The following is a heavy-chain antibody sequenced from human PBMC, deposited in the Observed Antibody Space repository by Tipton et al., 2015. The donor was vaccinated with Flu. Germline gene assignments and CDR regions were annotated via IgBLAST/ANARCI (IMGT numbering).Heavy chain of an antibody. Sequence: TLSLTCMVSGDSIRSDYYWGWIRQPPGRGLEWIASINHYGNTYHNPSLKSRVSISVDRSRNLFSLKLTSVTAADTAVYYCARRDFSNYVSEPKNWFDPWGHGTFVTVSS. CDR1: GDSIRSDYY. CDR2: INHYGNT. J-gene: IGHJ5*02. D-gene: IGHD4-11*01. V-gene: IGHV4-38-2*02. CDR3: ARRDFSNYVSEPKNWFDP.